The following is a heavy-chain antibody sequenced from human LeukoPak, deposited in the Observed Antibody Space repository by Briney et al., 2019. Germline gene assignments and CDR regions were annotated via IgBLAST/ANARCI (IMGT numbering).Heavy chain of an antibody. D-gene: IGHD6-13*01. CDR2: ISGSGGST. V-gene: IGHV3-23*01. J-gene: IGHJ6*02. CDR1: GFTFSSYA. CDR3: AKGGSIAAALNYYYGMDV. Sequence: HPGGSLRHSCAASGFTFSSYAMSWVRQAPGKGLEWVSAISGSGGSTYYADSVKGRFTISRDNSKNTLYLQMNSLRAEDTAVYYCAKGGSIAAALNYYYGMDVWGQGTTVAVSS.